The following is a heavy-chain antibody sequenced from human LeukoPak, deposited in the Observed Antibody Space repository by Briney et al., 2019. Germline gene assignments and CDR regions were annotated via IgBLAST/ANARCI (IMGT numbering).Heavy chain of an antibody. Sequence: GGSLRLSCEGSGFTFSDYGLHWVRQAPGRGLEWVALIWYDGSHTYYADSVKGRFTISRDNSKNTLYLQMNSLRAEDTAVYYCAKKSGYYDSSGYYYPGGFQHWGQGTLVIVSS. CDR2: IWYDGSHT. CDR3: AKKSGYYDSSGYYYPGGFQH. D-gene: IGHD3-22*01. J-gene: IGHJ1*01. CDR1: GFTFSDYG. V-gene: IGHV3-33*06.